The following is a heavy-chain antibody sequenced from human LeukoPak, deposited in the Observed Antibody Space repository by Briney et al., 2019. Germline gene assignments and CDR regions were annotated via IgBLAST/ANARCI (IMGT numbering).Heavy chain of an antibody. CDR3: ARDRSGYSDY. D-gene: IGHD2-15*01. J-gene: IGHJ4*02. V-gene: IGHV3-33*01. CDR2: IWYDGRDK. Sequence: PGGSLRLSCAASGFTFSGCGMHWVRQAPGKGLEWVAFIWYDGRDKYYADSVKGRFTISRDNAKNSLYLQMNSLRAEDTALYYCARDRSGYSDYWGQGTLVTVSS. CDR1: GFTFSGCG.